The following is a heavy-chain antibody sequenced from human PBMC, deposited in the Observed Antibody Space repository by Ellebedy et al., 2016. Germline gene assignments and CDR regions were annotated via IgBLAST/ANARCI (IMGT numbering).Heavy chain of an antibody. D-gene: IGHD3-9*01. V-gene: IGHV3-23*01. CDR3: ASRQYFDWGLDY. CDR1: GFTFSSYA. Sequence: LSLTXXASGFTFSSYAMSWVRQAPGKGLEWVSAISGSGGSTYYADSVKGRFTISRDNSKNTLYLQMNSLRAEDTAVYYCASRQYFDWGLDYWGQGTLVTVSS. CDR2: ISGSGGST. J-gene: IGHJ4*02.